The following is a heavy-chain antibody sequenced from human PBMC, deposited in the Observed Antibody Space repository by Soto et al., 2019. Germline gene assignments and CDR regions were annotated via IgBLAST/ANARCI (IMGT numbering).Heavy chain of an antibody. CDR3: ARDLDYGDYDAFDI. V-gene: IGHV6-1*01. CDR1: GDSVSSNSAA. D-gene: IGHD4-17*01. CDR2: TYYRSKWYN. J-gene: IGHJ3*02. Sequence: PSQTLSLTCAISGDSVSSNSAAWNWIRQSPSRSLEWLGRTYYRSKWYNDYAVSMKSRITINPDTSKNQFSLQLNSVTPEDTAVYYCARDLDYGDYDAFDIWGQGTMVTVSS.